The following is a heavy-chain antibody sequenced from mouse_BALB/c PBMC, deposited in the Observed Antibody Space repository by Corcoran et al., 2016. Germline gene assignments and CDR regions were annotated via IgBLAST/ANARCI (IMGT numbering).Heavy chain of an antibody. CDR3: ARGGPTVVGYFDV. V-gene: IGHV9-1*02. Sequence: QIQLVQSGPELKKPGETVKISCKASGYTFTNYGMNWVKQAPGKGLKGMGWINTYTGEPTYADDFKGRLAFSLETSASTAYLQINNLKNEDMATYFCARGGPTVVGYFDVWGAGTTVTVSS. CDR2: INTYTGEP. CDR1: GYTFTNYG. J-gene: IGHJ1*01. D-gene: IGHD1-1*01.